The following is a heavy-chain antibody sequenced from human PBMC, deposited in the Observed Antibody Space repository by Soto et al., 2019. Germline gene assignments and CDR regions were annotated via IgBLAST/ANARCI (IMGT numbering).Heavy chain of an antibody. CDR2: IYHSGST. J-gene: IGHJ4*02. CDR3: GRNGNYCVDY. D-gene: IGHD3-22*01. Sequence: QVQLQESGPGLVEPSGTLSLTCAVSGDSISSNHWWSWVRQPPGKGLEWIGEIYHSGSTNYNPSLKSRVTISLDESKNQCSLQLTSVTAADTAVYYCGRNGNYCVDYWGQGTLVTVSS. V-gene: IGHV4-4*02. CDR1: GDSISSNHW.